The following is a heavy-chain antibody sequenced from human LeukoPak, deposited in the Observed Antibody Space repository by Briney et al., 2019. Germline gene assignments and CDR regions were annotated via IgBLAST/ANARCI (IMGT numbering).Heavy chain of an antibody. V-gene: IGHV5-51*01. J-gene: IGHJ4*02. CDR3: ARRDCSNSSCYGYDFDY. D-gene: IGHD2-2*01. Sequence: GESLKISCKGSEYSFTSYWIGWVRQMPGKGLEWMGVIYPGDSDTRYSPSFQGQVTISADKSINTAYLQCGSLKASDTAMYYCARRDCSNSSCYGYDFDYWGQGTLVTVRS. CDR1: EYSFTSYW. CDR2: IYPGDSDT.